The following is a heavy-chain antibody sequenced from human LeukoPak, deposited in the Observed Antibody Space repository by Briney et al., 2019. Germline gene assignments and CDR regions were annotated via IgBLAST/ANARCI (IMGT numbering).Heavy chain of an antibody. J-gene: IGHJ4*02. CDR3: ATASSFNYDFWSHFGY. V-gene: IGHV1-24*01. CDR1: GYTLTELS. Sequence: ASVKVSCKVSGYTLTELSMHWVRQAPGKGLEWMGGFDPEDGETIYAQKFQGRVTMTEDTSTDTAYMELSSLRSEDTAVYYCATASSFNYDFWSHFGYWGQGTLVTVSS. D-gene: IGHD3-3*01. CDR2: FDPEDGET.